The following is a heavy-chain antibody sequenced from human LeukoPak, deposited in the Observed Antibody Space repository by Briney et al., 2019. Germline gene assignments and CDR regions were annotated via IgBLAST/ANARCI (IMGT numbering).Heavy chain of an antibody. CDR1: VGSISSGYYY. CDR2: IYYSGST. Sequence: SETLSLTCTVSVGSISSGYYYWSCIRQPPGKGLECIGYIYYSGSTYYNPSLKSRVTISVDTSKNQFSLKLSSVTAADTAVYYCARVQRWFGELLPDNRWFDPWGQGTLVTVSS. CDR3: ARVQRWFGELLPDNRWFDP. D-gene: IGHD3-10*01. V-gene: IGHV4-30-4*01. J-gene: IGHJ5*02.